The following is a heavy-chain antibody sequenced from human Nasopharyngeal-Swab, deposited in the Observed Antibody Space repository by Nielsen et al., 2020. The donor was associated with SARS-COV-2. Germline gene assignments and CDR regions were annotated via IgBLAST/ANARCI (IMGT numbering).Heavy chain of an antibody. Sequence: SETLSLTCTVSGGSISSSSYYWSWIRQPPGKGLEWIGYIYYSGSTNYNPSLKSRVTISVDTSKNQFSLKLSSVTAADTAVYYCARVYSSSSWVGLRYYYYYMDVWGKGTTVTVSS. CDR3: ARVYSSSSWVGLRYYYYYMDV. V-gene: IGHV4-61*01. D-gene: IGHD6-6*01. J-gene: IGHJ6*03. CDR2: IYYSGST. CDR1: GGSISSSSYY.